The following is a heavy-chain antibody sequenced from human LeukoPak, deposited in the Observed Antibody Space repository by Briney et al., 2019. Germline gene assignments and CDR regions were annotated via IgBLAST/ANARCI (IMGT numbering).Heavy chain of an antibody. J-gene: IGHJ4*02. CDR3: ARDDYYYDSSGYYYV. CDR2: ISSSSSYI. Sequence: GGSLRLSCAASGFTFSSYSMDWVRQAPGKGLEWVSSISSSSSYIYYADSVKGRFTISRDNAKNSLYLQMNSLRAEDTAVYYCARDDYYYDSSGYYYVWGQGTLVTVSS. CDR1: GFTFSSYS. V-gene: IGHV3-21*01. D-gene: IGHD3-22*01.